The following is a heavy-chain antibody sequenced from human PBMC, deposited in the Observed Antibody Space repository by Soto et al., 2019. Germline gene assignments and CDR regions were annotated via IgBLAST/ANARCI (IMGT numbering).Heavy chain of an antibody. CDR1: GGSISSYY. D-gene: IGHD3-10*01. CDR2: IYYSGST. Sequence: PSETLSLTCTVSGGSISSYYWSWIRQPPGKGLEWIGYIYYSGSTNYNPSLKSRVTISVDTSKNQFSLKLSSVTAADTAVYYCARERFGNYGMDVWGQGTTVTVSS. CDR3: ARERFGNYGMDV. J-gene: IGHJ6*02. V-gene: IGHV4-59*01.